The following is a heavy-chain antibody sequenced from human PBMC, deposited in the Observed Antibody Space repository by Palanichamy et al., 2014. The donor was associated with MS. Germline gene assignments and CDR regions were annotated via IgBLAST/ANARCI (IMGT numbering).Heavy chain of an antibody. D-gene: IGHD2-8*01. CDR1: GFTFSRYW. CDR3: ASPGYCPTGICYLVDWYFDL. V-gene: IGHV3-7*01. CDR2: IKPDGSET. Sequence: EVQLVEVWGRAWSXRGGSLRLSCEASGFTFSRYWMSWVRQAPGKGLEWVANIKPDGSETYHVDSVEGRFTISRDNAKNSLYLQMNSLRAEDTAVYYCASPGYCPTGICYLVDWYFDLWGRGTLVTVSS. J-gene: IGHJ2*01.